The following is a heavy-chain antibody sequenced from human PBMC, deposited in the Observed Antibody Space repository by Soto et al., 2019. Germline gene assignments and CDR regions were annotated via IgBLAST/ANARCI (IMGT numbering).Heavy chain of an antibody. D-gene: IGHD1-1*01. Sequence: GVALRLSCAAAGLIFSDVWMTWVRQAPGKGLEWVGRIKTKPDDGTIDYAAPVRGRFTISRDDSKNTLYLQMTSLTPDDTGVYYCTTSNLGVDFWGPGTLVTVSS. V-gene: IGHV3-15*01. CDR2: IKTKPDDGTI. CDR3: TTSNLGVDF. J-gene: IGHJ4*02. CDR1: GLIFSDVW.